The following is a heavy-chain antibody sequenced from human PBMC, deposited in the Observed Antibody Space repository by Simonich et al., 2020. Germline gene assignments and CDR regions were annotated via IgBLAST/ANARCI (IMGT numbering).Heavy chain of an antibody. V-gene: IGHV3-7*01. D-gene: IGHD3-10*01. J-gene: IGHJ4*02. Sequence: VQLVESGGGLVQPGGSLRLSCAASGFTFSSYWMSWVRQAPGKGLEWDAKGPGKCGEGVANIKKDGSEKYYGDAVKVRFTISRDNAKNSLYLQMNSRRAEDTAVYYCARDREVYGSGSYYNYWGQGTLVTVSS. CDR1: GFTFSSYW. CDR2: IKKDGSEK. CDR3: ARDREVYGSGSYYNY.